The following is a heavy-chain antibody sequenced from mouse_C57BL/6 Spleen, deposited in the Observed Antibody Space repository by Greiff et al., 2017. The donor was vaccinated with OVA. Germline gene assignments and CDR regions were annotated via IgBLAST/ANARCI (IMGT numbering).Heavy chain of an antibody. D-gene: IGHD1-1*01. J-gene: IGHJ2*01. CDR2: IYPGSGST. V-gene: IGHV1-55*01. CDR3: AKRGLGITTVVATDYFDY. CDR1: GYTFTSYW. Sequence: QVQLQQPGAELVKPGASVKMSCKASGYTFTSYWITWVKQRPGQGLEWIGDIYPGSGSTNYNEKFKSKATVTVDTSSSTAYMQLSSLTSEDSAVYYCAKRGLGITTVVATDYFDYWGQGTTLTVSS.